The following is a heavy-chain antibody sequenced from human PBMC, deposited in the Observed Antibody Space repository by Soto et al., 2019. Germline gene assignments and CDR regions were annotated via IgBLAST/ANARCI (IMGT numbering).Heavy chain of an antibody. CDR2: ISGSGGST. CDR3: AKRNDYDSSGYPDY. V-gene: IGHV3-23*01. Sequence: GGSRRLSCAASGFTFSSYAMSWVRQAPGKGLEWVSAISGSGGSTYYADSVKGRFTISRDNSKNTLYLQMNSLRAEDTAVYYCAKRNDYDSSGYPDYWGQGTLVTVSS. J-gene: IGHJ4*02. D-gene: IGHD3-22*01. CDR1: GFTFSSYA.